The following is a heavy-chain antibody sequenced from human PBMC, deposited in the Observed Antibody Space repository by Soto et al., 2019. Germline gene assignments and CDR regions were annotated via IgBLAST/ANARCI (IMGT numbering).Heavy chain of an antibody. CDR3: ARVRQLVGYFCYYTDV. CDR2: ISAYNGDT. V-gene: IGHV1-18*01. CDR1: GYTFTNYG. J-gene: IGHJ6*03. Sequence: QVQLLQSGAEVKKPGASVKVSCKASGYTFTNYGITWVRQAPGQGLEWMGWISAYNGDTHYTQRLQGRVTMTTDTSTSTAYMELRGLRSYDTAVYYCARVRQLVGYFCYYTDVWGKGATVTVSS. D-gene: IGHD6-6*01.